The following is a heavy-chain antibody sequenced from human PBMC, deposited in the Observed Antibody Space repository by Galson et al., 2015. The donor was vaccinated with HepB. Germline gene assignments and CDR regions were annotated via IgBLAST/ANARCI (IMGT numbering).Heavy chain of an antibody. J-gene: IGHJ3*02. D-gene: IGHD3-22*01. Sequence: SVTVSCKASGYTFTGYYMHWVRQAPGQGLEWMGWINPNSGGTNYAQKFQGRVTMTRDTSISTAYMELSRLRSDDTAVYYCARDRHYYDSSGYPDIWGQGTMVTVSS. CDR2: INPNSGGT. V-gene: IGHV1-2*02. CDR1: GYTFTGYY. CDR3: ARDRHYYDSSGYPDI.